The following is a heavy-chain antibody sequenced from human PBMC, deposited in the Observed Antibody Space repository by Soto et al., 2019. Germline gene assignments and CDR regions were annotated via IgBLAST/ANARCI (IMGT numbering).Heavy chain of an antibody. J-gene: IGHJ4*02. D-gene: IGHD3-16*02. V-gene: IGHV1-46*01. CDR3: ARDQEDYVWGSYRPYFDY. CDR2: INPSGGST. Sequence: ASVKVSCKASGYTFTSYYMHWVRQAPGQGLEWMGIINPSGGSTSYAQKFQGRVTMTRDTSTSTVYVELSSLRSEDTAVYYCARDQEDYVWGSYRPYFDYWGQGTLVTVSS. CDR1: GYTFTSYY.